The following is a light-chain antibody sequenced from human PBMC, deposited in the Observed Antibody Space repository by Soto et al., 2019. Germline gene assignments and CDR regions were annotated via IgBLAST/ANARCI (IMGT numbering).Light chain of an antibody. CDR1: QGVTTY. J-gene: IGKJ4*01. Sequence: DIQLTQSPPFLSASVGDRVTITCRASQGVTTYLAWYHQKPGKAPNLLIYAASTLRSGAPSRFSGSGSGTEFTLTISSLQPADFGTYYCQQLKGYPLTFGGGTQGEIK. CDR3: QQLKGYPLT. CDR2: AAS. V-gene: IGKV1-9*01.